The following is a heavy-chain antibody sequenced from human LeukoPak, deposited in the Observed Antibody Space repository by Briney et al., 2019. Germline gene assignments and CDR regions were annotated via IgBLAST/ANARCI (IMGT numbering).Heavy chain of an antibody. CDR2: ISGSGGST. V-gene: IGHV3-23*01. CDR1: GFTFSSYA. Sequence: GGSLRLSCAASGFTFSSYAMSWVRQAPGKGLEWVSAISGSGGSTYYADSVKGRFTISRDNSKNTLYLQMNSLRAEDTAVYYCAKDPGDDFWSGYYNWFDPWGQGTLVTVSS. J-gene: IGHJ5*02. CDR3: AKDPGDDFWSGYYNWFDP. D-gene: IGHD3-3*01.